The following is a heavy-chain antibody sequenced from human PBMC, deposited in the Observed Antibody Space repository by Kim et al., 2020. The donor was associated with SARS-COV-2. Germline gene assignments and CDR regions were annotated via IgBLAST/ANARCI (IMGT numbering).Heavy chain of an antibody. CDR2: IYYSGST. Sequence: SETLSLTCTVSGVSISSGGYYWSWIRQHPGKGLEWIGYIYYSGSTYYNPSLKSRVTISVDTSKNQFSLKLSSVTAADTAVYYCARDKTSTFYYYDSSGQGGWFDPWGQGTLVTVSS. V-gene: IGHV4-31*03. D-gene: IGHD3-22*01. CDR1: GVSISSGGYY. J-gene: IGHJ5*02. CDR3: ARDKTSTFYYYDSSGQGGWFDP.